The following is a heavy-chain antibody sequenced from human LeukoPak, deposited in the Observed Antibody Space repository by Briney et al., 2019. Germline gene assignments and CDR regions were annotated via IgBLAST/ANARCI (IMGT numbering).Heavy chain of an antibody. J-gene: IGHJ5*02. CDR2: ISSGGTTK. CDR1: GFTFNAYS. Sequence: GGSLRLSCAASGFTFNAYSMHWVRQAPEKGLEWVSYISSGGTTKYYADSVKGRFTISRDDAKNSLYLQMYSLRDEDTAVYYCARGVTSSGSYDLFDPWGQGALVTVSS. CDR3: ARGVTSSGSYDLFDP. D-gene: IGHD1-26*01. V-gene: IGHV3-48*02.